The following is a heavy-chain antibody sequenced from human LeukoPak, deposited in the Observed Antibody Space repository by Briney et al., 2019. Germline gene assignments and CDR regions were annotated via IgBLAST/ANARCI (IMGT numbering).Heavy chain of an antibody. CDR1: GFTFSTHG. CDR2: ISYDGSNK. J-gene: IGHJ4*02. D-gene: IGHD7-27*01. CDR3: AKDWGNWGYGYYFDH. V-gene: IGHV3-30*18. Sequence: GGSLRLSCAASGFTFSTHGMHWVRRAPGKGLEWVAVISYDGSNKYYADSVKGRFTISRDNSKNTLYLQMNSLRAEDTAVYYCAKDWGNWGYGYYFDHWGQGTLVTVSS.